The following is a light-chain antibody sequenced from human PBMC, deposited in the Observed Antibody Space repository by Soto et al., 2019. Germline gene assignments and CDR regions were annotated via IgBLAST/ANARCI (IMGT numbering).Light chain of an antibody. V-gene: IGKV1-5*03. CDR3: QKYNTYST. CDR2: QAS. J-gene: IGKJ1*01. CDR1: QSVYNT. Sequence: DIQMTQSPSTLSASAGDRVTITCRASQSVYNTLAWYQQEPGKAPKLLIYQASSLETGVPSRFSGSGSGTEFTLTISSLQPDDFATYYCQKYNTYSTFGQGTKVDIK.